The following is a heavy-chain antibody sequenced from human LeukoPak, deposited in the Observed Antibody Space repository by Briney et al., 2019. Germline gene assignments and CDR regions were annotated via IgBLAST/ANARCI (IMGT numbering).Heavy chain of an antibody. Sequence: SETLSLTCTVSGGSISSGGYYWSWIRQHPGKGLEWIGYIYYSGSTYYNPSLKSRVTISVDTSKNQFSLKLSSVTAADTAVYYCARAPFVLTGTTYNWLDPWGQGTLVTVSS. CDR1: GGSISSGGYY. D-gene: IGHD1-7*01. V-gene: IGHV4-31*03. J-gene: IGHJ5*02. CDR2: IYYSGST. CDR3: ARAPFVLTGTTYNWLDP.